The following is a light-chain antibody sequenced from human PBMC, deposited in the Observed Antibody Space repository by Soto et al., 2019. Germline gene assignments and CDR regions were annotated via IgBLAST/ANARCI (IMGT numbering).Light chain of an antibody. CDR1: QSISAY. J-gene: IGKJ3*01. CDR3: QETYSTPSFT. V-gene: IGKV1-39*01. Sequence: DIQMTQSTSSLSASVGDRVTITCRTSQSISAYLNWYQQKPGKAPKLLIYSASSLQTGVPSRFSGSGSGTDFTLTINGLQPEDFATYYCQETYSTPSFTFGPGTIVDIK. CDR2: SAS.